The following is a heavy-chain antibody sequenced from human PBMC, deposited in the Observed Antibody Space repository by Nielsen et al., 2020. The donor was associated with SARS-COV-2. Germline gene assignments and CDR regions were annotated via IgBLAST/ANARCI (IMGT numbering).Heavy chain of an antibody. CDR1: GGSITSGDYF. V-gene: IGHV4-30-4*01. CDR3: ARQRGRGWYFDL. CDR2: IYNSGST. D-gene: IGHD3-16*01. J-gene: IGHJ2*01. Sequence: SETLSLTCTVSGGSITSGDYFWSWIRQPPGKGLEWIGYIYNSGSTSYNPSLKSRLTISVDTSKNQVSLQLSSVTAADTALYYCARQRGRGWYFDLWGRGTLVTVSS.